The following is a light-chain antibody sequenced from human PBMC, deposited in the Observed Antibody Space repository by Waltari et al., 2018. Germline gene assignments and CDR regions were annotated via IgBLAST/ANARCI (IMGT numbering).Light chain of an antibody. CDR1: SNDVGGYNY. CDR2: DVR. CDR3: ASYTSSDTWV. Sequence: QSALTQPASVSGSPGQSITISCTGTSNDVGGYNYVSWYQQHPGKAPKLMIYDVRERPSGASNRFSGSKSGNTASLTISGLQAEDEADYYCASYTSSDTWVFGGGTKLTVL. V-gene: IGLV2-14*03. J-gene: IGLJ3*02.